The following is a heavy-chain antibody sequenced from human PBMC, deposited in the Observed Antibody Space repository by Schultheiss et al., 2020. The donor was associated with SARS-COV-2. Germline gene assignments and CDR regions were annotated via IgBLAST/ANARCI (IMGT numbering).Heavy chain of an antibody. J-gene: IGHJ3*02. Sequence: SETLSLTCTVSGGSISSYYWSWIRQPPGKGLEWIGYIYYSGSTNYNPSLKSRVTISVDTSNNQFSLKLSSVTAADTAVYYCARGGWKDAFDIWGQGTMVTVSS. V-gene: IGHV4-59*12. D-gene: IGHD6-19*01. CDR3: ARGGWKDAFDI. CDR1: GGSISSYY. CDR2: IYYSGST.